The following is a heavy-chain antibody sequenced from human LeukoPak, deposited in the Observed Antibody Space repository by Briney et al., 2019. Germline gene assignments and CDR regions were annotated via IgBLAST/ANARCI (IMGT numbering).Heavy chain of an antibody. V-gene: IGHV3-7*04. CDR1: GFTFSSYW. D-gene: IGHD6-19*01. CDR3: ARGRGDRVLRSMQWSSHVWMDV. Sequence: GGSLRLSCAASGFTFSSYWMSWVRQAPGKGLEWVANIKQDGSEKYYVDSVKGRFTISRDNAKNSLYLQMNSLRAEDTAVYYCARGRGDRVLRSMQWSSHVWMDVWGQGTTVTVSS. J-gene: IGHJ6*02. CDR2: IKQDGSEK.